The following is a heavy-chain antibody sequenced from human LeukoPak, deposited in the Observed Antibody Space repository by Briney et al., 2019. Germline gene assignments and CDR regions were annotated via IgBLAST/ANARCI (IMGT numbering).Heavy chain of an antibody. CDR1: GGSISTYY. CDR2: IYYSGRT. V-gene: IGHV4-59*01. J-gene: IGHJ4*02. CDR3: ARAGNDFGEFLDY. D-gene: IGHD4-17*01. Sequence: PSETLSLTCTVSGGSISTYYWTWIRQSPGKGLEWIGYIYYSGRTNFNPSLKSRLTMAVDVSKNQFSLTLNSVTATDTAVYYCARAGNDFGEFLDYWGQGTLVTVSS.